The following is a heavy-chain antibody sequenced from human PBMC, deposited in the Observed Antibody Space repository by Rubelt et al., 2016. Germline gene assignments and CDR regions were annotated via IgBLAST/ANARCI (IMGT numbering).Heavy chain of an antibody. Sequence: QVQLQQWGAGLLKPSETLSLTCAVYGGSFSGYYWSWIRQPPGKGLEWIGYIYYSGSTYYNPSLKSVFPISGDTSKNQFSLKLSPVTAADTAVYYCASYSQAIGPYFDYWGQGTLVTVSS. J-gene: IGHJ4*02. CDR2: IYYSGST. CDR1: GGSFSGYY. CDR3: ASYSQAIGPYFDY. V-gene: IGHV4-34*01. D-gene: IGHD2-15*01.